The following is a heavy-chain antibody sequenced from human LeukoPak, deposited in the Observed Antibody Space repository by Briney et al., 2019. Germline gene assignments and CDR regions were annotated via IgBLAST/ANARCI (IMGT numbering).Heavy chain of an antibody. Sequence: GSLRLSCAASGFTFNSYNMNWVRQAPGKGLEWVSYISSSSSTIYYADSVKGRFTISRDSAKTSLFLQMNSLGDEDTAVYYCARAYSSSSGRDAFDSWGLGTLVTVSS. CDR3: ARAYSSSSGRDAFDS. CDR2: ISSSSSTI. CDR1: GFTFNSYN. J-gene: IGHJ3*02. D-gene: IGHD6-6*01. V-gene: IGHV3-48*02.